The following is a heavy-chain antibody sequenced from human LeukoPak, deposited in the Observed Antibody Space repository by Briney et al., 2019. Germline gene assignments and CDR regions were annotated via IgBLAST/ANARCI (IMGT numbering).Heavy chain of an antibody. CDR2: SNAGNGNT. CDR1: GYTFTSYA. D-gene: IGHD5-18*01. CDR3: ARDLARGYSYGYNAFDI. J-gene: IGHJ3*02. V-gene: IGHV1-3*02. Sequence: ASVKVSCKASGYTFTSYAMHWVRQAPGQRLEWMGWSNAGNGNTKYSQEFQGRVTITRDTSASTAYMGLSSLRSEDTAVYFCARDLARGYSYGYNAFDIWGQGTMVTVSS.